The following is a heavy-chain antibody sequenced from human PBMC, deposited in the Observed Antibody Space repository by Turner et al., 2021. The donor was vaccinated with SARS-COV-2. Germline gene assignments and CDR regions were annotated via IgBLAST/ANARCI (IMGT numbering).Heavy chain of an antibody. CDR3: ARAEEHSREWLVPKIPFDI. CDR1: GFTFSSYS. D-gene: IGHD6-19*01. V-gene: IGHV3-21*01. J-gene: IGHJ3*02. Sequence: EVQLVESVGGLVKPGGSLRLSCAASGFTFSSYSMNWVRQAPGKGLEWVSSISSSSSFIYYPDSVKGRFTISRDNAKNSLYLQMNSLRAEDTAVYYCARAEEHSREWLVPKIPFDIWGQGTMVTVSS. CDR2: ISSSSSFI.